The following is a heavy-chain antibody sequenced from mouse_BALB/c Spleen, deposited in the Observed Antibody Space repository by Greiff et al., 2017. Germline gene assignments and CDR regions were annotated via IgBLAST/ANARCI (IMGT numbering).Heavy chain of an antibody. CDR1: GFTFSSYT. Sequence: EVQRVESGGGLVQPGGSLKLSCAASGFTFSSYTMSWVRQTPEKRLEWVAYISNGGGSTYYPDTVKGRFTISRDNAKNTLYLQMSSLKSEDTAMYYCARLGSYAMDYWGQGTSVTVSS. J-gene: IGHJ4*01. V-gene: IGHV5-12-2*01. CDR2: ISNGGGST. CDR3: ARLGSYAMDY.